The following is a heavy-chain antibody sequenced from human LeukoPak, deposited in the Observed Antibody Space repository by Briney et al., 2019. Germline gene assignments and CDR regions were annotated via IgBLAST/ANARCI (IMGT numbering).Heavy chain of an antibody. Sequence: GGSLRLSCAASGFTFSSYDMHWVRQATGKGLEWVSGIGTTGDTYYPDSVKGRFTISREDAKNSLYLQMNSLRAGDTAVYYCAELGITMIGGVWGKGTTVTISS. CDR3: AELGITMIGGV. D-gene: IGHD3-10*02. V-gene: IGHV3-13*01. CDR2: IGTTGDT. J-gene: IGHJ6*04. CDR1: GFTFSSYD.